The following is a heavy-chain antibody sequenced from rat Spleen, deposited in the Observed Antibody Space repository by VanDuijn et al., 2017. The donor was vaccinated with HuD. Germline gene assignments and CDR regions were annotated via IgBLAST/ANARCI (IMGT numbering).Heavy chain of an antibody. CDR2: ISPSGGST. CDR1: GFTFSNYG. J-gene: IGHJ2*01. Sequence: EVQIVESGGGLVKPGGSLKLSCAASGFTFSNYGMHWIRQAPTKGLEWVASISPSGGSTYYRDSVKGRFTISRDNAKSTLYLQMDSLRSEDTATYYWATDPNYPGPPDYFDYWGQGVMVTVSS. D-gene: IGHD1-4*01. V-gene: IGHV5-19*01. CDR3: ATDPNYPGPPDYFDY.